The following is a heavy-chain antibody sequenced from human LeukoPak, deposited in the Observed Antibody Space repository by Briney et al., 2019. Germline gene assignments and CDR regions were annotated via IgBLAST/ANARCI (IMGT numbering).Heavy chain of an antibody. J-gene: IGHJ4*02. CDR2: ISGSGGST. Sequence: GGSLRLSCAASGFTLTSYGVHWVRQAPGKGLEWVSTISGSGGSTYYADSVKGRFTISRDNSKNTLYLQMNSLRAEDTALYYCAKDPPSSYYDSSGPLGDYWGQGTLVTVSS. V-gene: IGHV3-23*01. CDR1: GFTLTSYG. CDR3: AKDPPSSYYDSSGPLGDY. D-gene: IGHD3-22*01.